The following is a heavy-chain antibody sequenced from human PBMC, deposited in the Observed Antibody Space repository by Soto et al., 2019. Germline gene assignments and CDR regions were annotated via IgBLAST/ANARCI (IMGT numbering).Heavy chain of an antibody. Sequence: EVQLVESGGGLVEPGGSLRLSCEASGFTLSNAWMSWVGQAPGKGLEWVGRIQNKADGGATIYAAPVRGRFTITRDDSKNTLDLQMSSLKTEDTAMYYCTRVNLGKLDYWGQGTLATVSS. J-gene: IGHJ4*02. D-gene: IGHD3-16*01. CDR1: GFTLSNAW. V-gene: IGHV3-15*06. CDR3: TRVNLGKLDY. CDR2: IQNKADGGAT.